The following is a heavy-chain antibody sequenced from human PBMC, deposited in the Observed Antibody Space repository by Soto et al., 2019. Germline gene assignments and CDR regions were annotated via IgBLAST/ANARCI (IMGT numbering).Heavy chain of an antibody. CDR2: TFPGDSET. V-gene: IGHV5-51*01. CDR3: AKQIGTTGGLFEF. Sequence: GESLKISCKASGYSFTSYWIAWVRQVPGRGLEWIGITFPGDSETTFSPSFQGQVTISVDKSISTAYLEWSSLKVSDTAMYYCAKQIGTTGGLFEFWGQGTQVTVSS. J-gene: IGHJ4*02. CDR1: GYSFTSYW. D-gene: IGHD1-7*01.